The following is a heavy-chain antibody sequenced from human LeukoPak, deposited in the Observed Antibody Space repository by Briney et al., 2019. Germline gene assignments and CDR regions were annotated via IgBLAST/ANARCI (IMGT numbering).Heavy chain of an antibody. Sequence: SVKVSCKASGGSFSSYAISWVRQAPGQGLEWMGGIIPIFGTANYAQKFQGRVTITADESTSTAYMELSSLRSEDTAVYYCARGPYYDFWSGPDYYGMDVWGQGTTVTVSS. CDR2: IIPIFGTA. CDR1: GGSFSSYA. CDR3: ARGPYYDFWSGPDYYGMDV. J-gene: IGHJ6*02. D-gene: IGHD3-3*01. V-gene: IGHV1-69*01.